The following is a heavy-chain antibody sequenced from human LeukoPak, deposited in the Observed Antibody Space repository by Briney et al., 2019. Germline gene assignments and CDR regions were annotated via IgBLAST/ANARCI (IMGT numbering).Heavy chain of an antibody. CDR3: ATSYSGGYYYDY. CDR1: GGSITRSSYY. Sequence: TSETLSLTCTVSGGSITRSSYYWVWIRQPPGKGLEWIGSISYSGSTYSNPSLKGRVTISVDTSKNQFSLKLSSVTAADTAVYFCATSYSGGYYYDYWGQGTLVTVSS. CDR2: ISYSGST. V-gene: IGHV4-39*01. J-gene: IGHJ4*02. D-gene: IGHD6-19*01.